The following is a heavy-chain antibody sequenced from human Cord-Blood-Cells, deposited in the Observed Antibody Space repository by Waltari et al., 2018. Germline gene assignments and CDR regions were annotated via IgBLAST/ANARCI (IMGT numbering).Heavy chain of an antibody. D-gene: IGHD5-12*01. Sequence: QVQLQQWGAGLLKPSETLSLTCAVYGGYFSGYYWSWIRQPPGKGLEWIGEINHSGSTNYNPSLKSRVTISVDTSKNQFSLKLSSVTAADTAVYYCARISSITGSDYWGQGTLVTVSS. V-gene: IGHV4-34*01. CDR1: GGYFSGYY. CDR3: ARISSITGSDY. CDR2: INHSGST. J-gene: IGHJ4*02.